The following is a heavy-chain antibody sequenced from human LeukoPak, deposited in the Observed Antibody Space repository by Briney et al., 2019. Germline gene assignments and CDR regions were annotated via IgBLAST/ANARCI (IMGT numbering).Heavy chain of an antibody. CDR3: ARDLLPYDFWSGYYGEYFDY. Sequence: PGGSLRLSCAASGFTFSSYGMHWVRQAPGKGLEWVAVISYDGSNKYYADSVKGRFTISRDNSKNTLYLQMNSLRAEDTAVYYCARDLLPYDFWSGYYGEYFDYWGQGTLVTASS. CDR1: GFTFSSYG. CDR2: ISYDGSNK. J-gene: IGHJ4*02. D-gene: IGHD3-3*01. V-gene: IGHV3-30*03.